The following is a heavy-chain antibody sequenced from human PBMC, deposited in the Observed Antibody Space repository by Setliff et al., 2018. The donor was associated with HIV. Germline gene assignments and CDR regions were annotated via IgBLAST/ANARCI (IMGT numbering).Heavy chain of an antibody. V-gene: IGHV6-1*01. CDR3: AKDPQTRRLRFSYYYYYMDV. Sequence: PSQTLSLTCAISGDSVSSNSAAWHWIRQSPGRGLEWLGRTLFRSKWYNEYADSVKGRFAISRDNSKNTLYLQMNNLRVEDTAVYYCAKDPQTRRLRFSYYYYYMDVWGKGTTVTVSS. J-gene: IGHJ6*03. D-gene: IGHD3-3*01. CDR1: GDSVSSNSAA. CDR2: TLFRSKWYN.